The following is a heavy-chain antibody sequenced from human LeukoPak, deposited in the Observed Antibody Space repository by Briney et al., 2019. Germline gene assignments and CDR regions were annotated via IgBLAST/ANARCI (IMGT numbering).Heavy chain of an antibody. Sequence: SETLSLTCAVYGGSFSGYYWSWVRQPPGKGLEWIGEIYHGGSTNYNPSLKSRVTISVDTSKNQFSLKLSSVTAADTAVYYCARAYYYGSGRPSPYDAFDIWGQGTMVTVSS. D-gene: IGHD3-10*01. CDR2: IYHGGST. J-gene: IGHJ3*02. CDR1: GGSFSGYY. V-gene: IGHV4-34*01. CDR3: ARAYYYGSGRPSPYDAFDI.